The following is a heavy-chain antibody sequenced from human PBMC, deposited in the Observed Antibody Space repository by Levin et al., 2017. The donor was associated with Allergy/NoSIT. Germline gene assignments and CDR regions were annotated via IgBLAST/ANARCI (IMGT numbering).Heavy chain of an antibody. J-gene: IGHJ4*02. Sequence: ASVKVSCKASGYTFTGYYMHWVRQAPGQGLEWMGWINPNSGGTNYAQKFQGRVTMTRDTSISTAYMELSRLRSDDTAVYYCARDPRYAYSSGWYAYWGQGTLVTVSS. V-gene: IGHV1-2*02. CDR2: INPNSGGT. CDR1: GYTFTGYY. CDR3: ARDPRYAYSSGWYAY. D-gene: IGHD6-19*01.